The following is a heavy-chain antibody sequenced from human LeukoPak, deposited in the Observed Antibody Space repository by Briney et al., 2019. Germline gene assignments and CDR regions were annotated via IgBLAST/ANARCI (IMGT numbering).Heavy chain of an antibody. V-gene: IGHV4-39*01. J-gene: IGHJ4*02. D-gene: IGHD3-10*01. CDR2: IYYSGST. Sequence: ESSETLSLTCTVSGGSISSSSYYWGWIRQPPGKGLEWSGSIYYSGSTYYNPSLKSRVTISVDTSKNQFSLKLSSVTAADPAVYYCARHSVVVRGSYYFDYWGQGTLVTVSS. CDR3: ARHSVVVRGSYYFDY. CDR1: GGSISSSSYY.